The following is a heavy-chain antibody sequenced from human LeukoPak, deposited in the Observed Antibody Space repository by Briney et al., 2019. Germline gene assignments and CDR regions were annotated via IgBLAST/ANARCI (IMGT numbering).Heavy chain of an antibody. J-gene: IGHJ4*02. CDR1: GASISSHY. CDR3: TRDGGSRSSPLDSDF. Sequence: SETLSLTCTVSGASISSHYWSWIRQPPGKGLEWIGYISYSGSTNYNPSLKSRVSMSVDTSKNQFSLKLGSVTAAGTAVYYCTRDGGSRSSPLDSDFWGQGTLVTVSS. CDR2: ISYSGST. V-gene: IGHV4-59*11. D-gene: IGHD3-10*01.